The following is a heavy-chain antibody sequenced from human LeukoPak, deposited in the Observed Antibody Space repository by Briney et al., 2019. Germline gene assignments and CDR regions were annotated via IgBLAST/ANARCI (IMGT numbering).Heavy chain of an antibody. CDR1: RFAFSSYD. D-gene: IGHD1-26*01. J-gene: IGHJ4*02. CDR2: IDSSSGTI. Sequence: QPGGSLRLSCADSRFAFSSYDMNWVRQAPGKGLQWVSYIDSSSGTIYYADSVKGRFTISRDNAESSLYLQMNSLRHEDTAVYYCAGGSGSRIDFWGQGTLVTVSS. CDR3: AGGSGSRIDF. V-gene: IGHV3-48*02.